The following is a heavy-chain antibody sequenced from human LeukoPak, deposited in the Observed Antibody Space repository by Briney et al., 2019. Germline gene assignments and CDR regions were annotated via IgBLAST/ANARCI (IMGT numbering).Heavy chain of an antibody. Sequence: PGGSLRLSCAASGFTFSSYGMHWVRQAPGKGLEWVAFIRYDGSNKYYADSVKGRFTISRDNSKNTLYLQMNSLRAEDTAVYYCAKDDTMIGSSLSDYWGQGTLVTVSS. CDR2: IRYDGSNK. V-gene: IGHV3-30*02. J-gene: IGHJ4*02. CDR3: AKDDTMIGSSLSDY. D-gene: IGHD3-22*01. CDR1: GFTFSSYG.